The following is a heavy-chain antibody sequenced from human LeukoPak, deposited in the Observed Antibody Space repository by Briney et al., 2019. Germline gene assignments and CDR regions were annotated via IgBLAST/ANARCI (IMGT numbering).Heavy chain of an antibody. J-gene: IGHJ4*02. CDR1: GYTFTGYY. CDR3: ARVTAAAGTTLGY. CDR2: INPNSGGT. D-gene: IGHD6-13*01. Sequence: ASVKVSCKASGYTFTGYYIHWVRQAPGQGLEWMGWINPNSGGTNYAQKFQGRVTMTRDTSISTAYMELSRLRSDDTAVYYCARVTAAAGTTLGYWGQGTLVTVSS. V-gene: IGHV1-2*02.